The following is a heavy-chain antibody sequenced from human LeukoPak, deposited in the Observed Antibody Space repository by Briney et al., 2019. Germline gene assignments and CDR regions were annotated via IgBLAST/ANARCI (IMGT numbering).Heavy chain of an antibody. J-gene: IGHJ6*02. Sequence: SETLSLTCSVSDGSINSYYWNWIRRPPGKELEWIGYIYYNGNTNYSPSLKSRVTMSVDTSKNLFSLKVSSVTAADTAVYYCARGRSNYYGMDVWGQGTTVTVSS. CDR2: IYYNGNT. CDR3: ARGRSNYYGMDV. D-gene: IGHD1-26*01. CDR1: DGSINSYY. V-gene: IGHV4-59*01.